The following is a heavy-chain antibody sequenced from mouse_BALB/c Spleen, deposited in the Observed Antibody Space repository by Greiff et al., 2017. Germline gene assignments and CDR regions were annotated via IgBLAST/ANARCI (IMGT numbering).Heavy chain of an antibody. CDR1: GYSITSDYV. CDR2: ISYSGST. J-gene: IGHJ1*01. CDR3: ATSYASYRYFDV. V-gene: IGHV3-2*02. Sequence: DVKLQESGPGLVKPSQSLSLTCTVTGYSITSDYVWNWIRQFPGNKLEWMGYISYSGSTSYNPSLKSRISSTRDTSKNQFFLQLNSVTTEDTATYYCATSYASYRYFDVWGAGTTVTVSS. D-gene: IGHD1-1*01.